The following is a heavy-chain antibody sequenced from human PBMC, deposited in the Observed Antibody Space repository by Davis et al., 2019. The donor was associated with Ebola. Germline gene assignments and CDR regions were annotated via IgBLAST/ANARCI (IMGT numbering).Heavy chain of an antibody. V-gene: IGHV3-30-3*01. CDR1: GFTFSSYA. Sequence: GGSLRLSCAASGFTFSSYAMHRVRQAPGKGLEWVAVISYDGSNKYYADSVKGRFTISRDNSKNTLYLQMNSLRAEDTAVYYCARESRYQLLYVDYWGQGTLVTVSS. J-gene: IGHJ4*02. CDR3: ARESRYQLLYVDY. CDR2: ISYDGSNK. D-gene: IGHD2-2*01.